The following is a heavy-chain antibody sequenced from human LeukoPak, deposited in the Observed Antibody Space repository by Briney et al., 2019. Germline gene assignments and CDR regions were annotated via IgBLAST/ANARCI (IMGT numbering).Heavy chain of an antibody. CDR3: ARVSGFGELVTYYFDY. J-gene: IGHJ4*02. Sequence: GGSLRLSCAASGFNFSNYGMHWVRQVPGKGLEWVADIWYDGSTKYYANYVRGRFTVSRDNSKNTLYLQMNILRPEDTAIYYCARVSGFGELVTYYFDYWGQGTLVTVSS. CDR2: IWYDGSTK. D-gene: IGHD3-10*01. CDR1: GFNFSNYG. V-gene: IGHV3-33*01.